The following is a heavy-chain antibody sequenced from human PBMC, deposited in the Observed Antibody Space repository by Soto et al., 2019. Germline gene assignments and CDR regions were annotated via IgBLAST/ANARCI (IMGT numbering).Heavy chain of an antibody. Sequence: SETLSLTCTVSGGSISSGDYYWSWIRQPPGKGLEWIGYIYYSGSTYYNPSLKSRVTISVDTSKNQFSLKLSSVTAADTAVYYCARGSYYYDRSGYYHYWSQGTLVTVSS. CDR2: IYYSGST. V-gene: IGHV4-30-4*01. CDR3: ARGSYYYDRSGYYHY. J-gene: IGHJ4*02. CDR1: GGSISSGDYY. D-gene: IGHD3-22*01.